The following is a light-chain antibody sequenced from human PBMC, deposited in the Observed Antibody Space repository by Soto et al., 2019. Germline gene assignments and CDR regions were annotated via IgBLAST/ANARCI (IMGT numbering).Light chain of an antibody. CDR3: SSYAGSNNSYV. Sequence: QSALTQPPSASGSPGQSVTISCTGTSSDVGGYNYVSWYQQHPGKAPKLMIYEVTKRPSGLPARFSPSKSGHTASLTGSTLLAEEEADYYCSSYAGSNNSYVFGSGTKVTVL. J-gene: IGLJ1*01. CDR1: SSDVGGYNY. V-gene: IGLV2-8*01. CDR2: EVT.